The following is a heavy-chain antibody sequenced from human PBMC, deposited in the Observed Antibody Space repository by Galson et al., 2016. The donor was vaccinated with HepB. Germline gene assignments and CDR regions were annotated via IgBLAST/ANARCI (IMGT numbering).Heavy chain of an antibody. D-gene: IGHD3-3*01. Sequence: SLRLSCAASGFTFRTVWMSWVRQAPGKGLEWVGRIKSKIDGGTTDYAVPVKCSFTISKDDSKNTLYLQMNSLKTEDTAVYYCTTLRFLELGNYYGMDVWGQGTPVTVSS. CDR3: TTLRFLELGNYYGMDV. CDR1: GFTFRTVW. J-gene: IGHJ6*02. CDR2: IKSKIDGGTT. V-gene: IGHV3-15*01.